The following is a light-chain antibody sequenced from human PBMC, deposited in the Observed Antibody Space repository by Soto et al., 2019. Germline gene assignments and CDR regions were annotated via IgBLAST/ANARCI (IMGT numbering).Light chain of an antibody. Sequence: DIQMTQSPSTLSASVEDRVSITCRASQSLNSWLAWYQQKPGKAPKLLIYKTSTLESGVPSRFSGSGSGTEFTLTISNLQPDDFATYYCQQYNTYSFGQGTQLEIK. CDR1: QSLNSW. CDR2: KTS. CDR3: QQYNTYS. V-gene: IGKV1-5*03. J-gene: IGKJ2*01.